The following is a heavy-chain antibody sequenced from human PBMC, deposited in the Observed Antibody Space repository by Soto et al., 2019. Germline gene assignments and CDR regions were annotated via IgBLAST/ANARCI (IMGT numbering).Heavy chain of an antibody. CDR1: GFTFTSSA. Sequence: ASVKVSCKASGFTFTSSAMQWVRQATGQGLEWMGWMNPNSGNTGYAQKFQGRVTMTRNTSISTAYMELSSLRSEDTAVYYCARARTSTIFGVVIYYYYYMDVWGKGTTVTVSS. CDR2: MNPNSGNT. D-gene: IGHD3-3*01. V-gene: IGHV1-8*02. CDR3: ARARTSTIFGVVIYYYYYMDV. J-gene: IGHJ6*03.